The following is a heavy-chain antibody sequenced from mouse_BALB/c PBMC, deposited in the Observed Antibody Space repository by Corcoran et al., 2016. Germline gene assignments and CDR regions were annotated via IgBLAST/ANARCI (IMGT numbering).Heavy chain of an antibody. CDR3: ASGGNYAMDN. Sequence: EVQLQQSGAELVKPGASVKLSCTASGFNIKDTYMHWVKQRPEQGLEWIGRIDPANGNTKYDPKFQGKATITADTSSNTAYLQLSSLTSEDTAVYYCASGGNYAMDNGGQGTSVTVSS. J-gene: IGHJ4*01. CDR2: IDPANGNT. V-gene: IGHV14-3*02. CDR1: GFNIKDTY.